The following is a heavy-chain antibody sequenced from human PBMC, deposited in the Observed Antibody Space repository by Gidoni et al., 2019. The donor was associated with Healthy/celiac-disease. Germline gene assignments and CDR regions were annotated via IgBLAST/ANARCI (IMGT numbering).Heavy chain of an antibody. CDR3: ARPMVRGVISLDY. V-gene: IGHV1-46*01. J-gene: IGHJ4*02. Sequence: QVQLVQAGAEGKKPGAAGKVSGKASGYTFTSDYMHWVRQAPGQGLEWMGIINPRGGSTSYAQTFQGPVPMPSDTSTSTVSMELSSLRSEDTAVYYCARPMVRGVISLDYWGQGTLVTVSS. CDR2: INPRGGST. CDR1: GYTFTSDY. D-gene: IGHD3-10*01.